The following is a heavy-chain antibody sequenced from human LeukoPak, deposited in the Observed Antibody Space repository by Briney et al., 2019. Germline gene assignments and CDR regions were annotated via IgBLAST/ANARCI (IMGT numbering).Heavy chain of an antibody. D-gene: IGHD4-17*01. J-gene: IGHJ6*02. CDR2: IIPILGIA. CDR1: GGTFSSYA. Sequence: SVRVSCKASGGTFSSYAISWVRQAPGQGLEWMGRIIPILGIANYAQKFQGRVTITADKSTSTAYMELSSLRSEDTAVYYCARYEHYGDLGGYGMDVWGQGTTVTVSS. V-gene: IGHV1-69*04. CDR3: ARYEHYGDLGGYGMDV.